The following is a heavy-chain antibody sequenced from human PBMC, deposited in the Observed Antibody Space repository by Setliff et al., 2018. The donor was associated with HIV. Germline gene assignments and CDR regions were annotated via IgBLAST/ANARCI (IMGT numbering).Heavy chain of an antibody. CDR3: GRGPRAASSGYFKD. CDR2: VYYGPDT. D-gene: IGHD6-13*01. V-gene: IGHV4-39*07. J-gene: IGHJ1*01. CDR1: GGSFIGSSFQ. Sequence: SETLSLTCNVSGGSFIGSSFQSTWIRQPPGRGLEWIGYVYYGPDTYYNPSLESRLTISMDTTNNQFSLMLTSVTAADTATYFCGRGPRAASSGYFKDWGQGTLVTVSS.